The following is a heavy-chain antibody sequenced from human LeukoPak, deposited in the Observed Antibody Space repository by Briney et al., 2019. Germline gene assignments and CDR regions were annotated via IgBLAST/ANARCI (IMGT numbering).Heavy chain of an antibody. V-gene: IGHV4-4*07. CDR2: IYTSGST. J-gene: IGHJ3*02. CDR3: ARALLTAPPAAFDI. Sequence: SETLSLTCTVSGGSISSYYWSLIRQPAGKGLEWIGRIYTSGSTNYNPSLKSRVTMSVDTSKNQSSLTLSSVTAADTAVYYCARALLTAPPAAFDIWGQGTMVTVSS. CDR1: GGSISSYY. D-gene: IGHD2-21*02.